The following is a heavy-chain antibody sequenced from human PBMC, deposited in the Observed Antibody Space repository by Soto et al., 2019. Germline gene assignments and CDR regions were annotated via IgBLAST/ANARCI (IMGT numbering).Heavy chain of an antibody. D-gene: IGHD2-15*01. Sequence: KASETLSLTCTVSGGSISSGGYYWSWIRQHPGKGLEWIGYIYYSGSTYYNPSLKSRATISVDTSKNQFSLKLSSVTAADTAVYYCARAFGFPSGYCSGGSCLAAVYGMGVWGQGTTVTVCS. V-gene: IGHV4-31*03. CDR3: ARAFGFPSGYCSGGSCLAAVYGMGV. CDR2: IYYSGST. CDR1: GGSISSGGYY. J-gene: IGHJ6*02.